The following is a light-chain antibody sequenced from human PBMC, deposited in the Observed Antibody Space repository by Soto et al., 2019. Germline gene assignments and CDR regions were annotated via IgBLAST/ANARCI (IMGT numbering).Light chain of an antibody. V-gene: IGKV3-20*01. CDR1: QSVTSFY. CDR2: DAS. Sequence: EIVLTQSPGTLYLSPGERATLSGRASQSVTSFYLAWYQQRPGQAPRLLIYDASNRATGIPDRFSGSGSGTDFTLTISRLEPEDFAVYYCQQYGRSLTFGGGTKVEIK. J-gene: IGKJ4*01. CDR3: QQYGRSLT.